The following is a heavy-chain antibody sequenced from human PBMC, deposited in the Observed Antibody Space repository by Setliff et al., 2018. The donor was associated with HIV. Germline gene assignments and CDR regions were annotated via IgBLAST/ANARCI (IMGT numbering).Heavy chain of an antibody. J-gene: IGHJ3*02. D-gene: IGHD2-15*01. CDR3: ARGVRAYSTSPRGFDI. V-gene: IGHV3-48*01. CDR2: ISSSSSTI. Sequence: GGSLRLSCAASGFTFSNYNMNWVRQAPGKGLEWVSYISSSSSTIYYADSVKGRFSISRDNAKNSLYLQMNSLRAEDTAVFYCARGVRAYSTSPRGFDIWGQGTMVTV. CDR1: GFTFSNYN.